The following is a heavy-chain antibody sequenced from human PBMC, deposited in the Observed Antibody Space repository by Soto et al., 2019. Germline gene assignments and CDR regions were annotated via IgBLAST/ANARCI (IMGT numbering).Heavy chain of an antibody. CDR2: TKSKTDGGTT. J-gene: IGHJ4*02. V-gene: IGHV3-15*07. Sequence: PGGSLRLSCAASGFTFSSYWMHWVRQAPGKGLVWVSRTKSKTDGGTTDYAAPVKGRFTISRDDSKNTLYLQMNSLKTEDTAVYYCTPIAVAGYYYFDYWGQGTLVTVSS. CDR1: GFTFSSYW. CDR3: TPIAVAGYYYFDY. D-gene: IGHD6-19*01.